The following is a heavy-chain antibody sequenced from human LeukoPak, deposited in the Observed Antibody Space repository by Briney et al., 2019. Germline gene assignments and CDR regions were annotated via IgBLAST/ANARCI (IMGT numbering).Heavy chain of an antibody. CDR1: RFTFSNFW. CDR2: INEDGSEK. D-gene: IGHD1-1*01. V-gene: IGHV3-7*01. J-gene: IGHJ4*02. Sequence: PGVSLRLSCVTSRFTFSNFWMIWVRQAPGEGLEWVANINEDGSEKNYVDSVKGRFTISRDNAKNSLFLQMNSLRADDTAVYYCVRDRSTTTWTRFDSWGQGTLVTVSS. CDR3: VRDRSTTTWTRFDS.